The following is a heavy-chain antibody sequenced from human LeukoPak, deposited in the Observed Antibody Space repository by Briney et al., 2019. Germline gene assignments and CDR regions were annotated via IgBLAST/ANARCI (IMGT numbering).Heavy chain of an antibody. Sequence: GGSLRFSCAASGFTFSSYAMHWVRQAPGKGLEWVAVISYDGSDKHYADSVKGRFTISRDNSKNTLYLQMNSLRAEDTAVYYCARAFEWLVPGYWGQGTLVTVSS. CDR2: ISYDGSDK. V-gene: IGHV3-30*04. CDR1: GFTFSSYA. J-gene: IGHJ4*02. CDR3: ARAFEWLVPGY. D-gene: IGHD6-19*01.